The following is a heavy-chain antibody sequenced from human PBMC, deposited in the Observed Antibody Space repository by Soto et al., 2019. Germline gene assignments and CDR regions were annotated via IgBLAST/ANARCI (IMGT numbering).Heavy chain of an antibody. J-gene: IGHJ5*02. CDR3: AKGADGYQLLSS. D-gene: IGHD2-2*01. CDR1: GFTFSSYA. V-gene: IGHV3-23*01. Sequence: EVQLLESGGGLVQPGGSLRLSCAASGFTFSSYAMSWVRQAPGKGLEWVAAISGSGGSTYYADSVKGRFTISRDNSKNTLYMQMNSMRAEDTAVYYCAKGADGYQLLSSWGQGTLVTVSS. CDR2: ISGSGGST.